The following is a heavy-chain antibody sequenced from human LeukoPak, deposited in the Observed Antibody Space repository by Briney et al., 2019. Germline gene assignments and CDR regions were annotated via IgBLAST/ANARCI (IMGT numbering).Heavy chain of an antibody. D-gene: IGHD6-6*01. CDR2: IYHSGST. CDR1: GGSISSGGYY. J-gene: IGHJ4*02. Sequence: SETLSLTCTVSGGSISSGGYYWSWIRQPPGKGLEWIGYIYHSGSTYYNPSLKSRVTISVDRSKNQFSLKLSSVTAADTAVYYCAREVLYSSSSHYFDYWGQGTLVTVSS. CDR3: AREVLYSSSSHYFDY. V-gene: IGHV4-30-2*01.